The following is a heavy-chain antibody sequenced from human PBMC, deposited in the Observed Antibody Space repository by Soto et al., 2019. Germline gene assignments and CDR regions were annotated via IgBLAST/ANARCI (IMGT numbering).Heavy chain of an antibody. CDR3: ARVRTTVLNDAFDI. J-gene: IGHJ3*02. V-gene: IGHV3-21*01. CDR2: ISSSSSYI. CDR1: GFTFSSYS. Sequence: GGSLRLSCAASGFTFSSYSMNWVRQAPGKGLEWVSSISSSSSYIYYADSVKGRFTISRDNVKNSLYLQMNSLRAEDTAVYYCARVRTTVLNDAFDIWGQGTMVTVSS. D-gene: IGHD4-17*01.